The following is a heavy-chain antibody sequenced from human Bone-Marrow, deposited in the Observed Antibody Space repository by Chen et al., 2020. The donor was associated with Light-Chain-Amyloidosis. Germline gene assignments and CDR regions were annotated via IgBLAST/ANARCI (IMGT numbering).Heavy chain of an antibody. Sequence: QVQLQESGPGLVKPSETLSLTCTVSGYSISSGYYWGWIRQPPGKGLEWIGSIYHSGSTYYNPSLKSRVTISVDTYKNQFSLKLSSVTAADTAVYYCARDLNWGWTFGAFDIWGQGTMVTVSS. CDR3: ARDLNWGWTFGAFDI. J-gene: IGHJ3*02. CDR1: GYSISSGYY. CDR2: IYHSGST. D-gene: IGHD7-27*01. V-gene: IGHV4-38-2*02.